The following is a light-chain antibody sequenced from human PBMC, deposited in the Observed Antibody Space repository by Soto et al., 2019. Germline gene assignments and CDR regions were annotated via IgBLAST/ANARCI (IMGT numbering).Light chain of an antibody. CDR1: SGSVSTSYY. V-gene: IGLV8-61*01. CDR3: VLYMGGGIAV. J-gene: IGLJ3*02. CDR2: NTN. Sequence: QTVVTQEPSFSVSPGRTVTLTCGLSSGSVSTSYYPSWYQQTPGQAPRTLIYNTNTRSSGVPDRFSGSILGNKAALTITGAQADDESDYYCVLYMGGGIAVFGGGTKVTVL.